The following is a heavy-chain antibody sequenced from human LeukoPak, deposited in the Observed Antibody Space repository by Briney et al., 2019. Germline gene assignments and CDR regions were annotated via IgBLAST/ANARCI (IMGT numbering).Heavy chain of an antibody. Sequence: SQTLSLTCTVSGGSISSGGYSWSWIRQPPGKGLEWIGYIYHSGSTYYNPSLKSRVTISVDRSKNQFSLKLSSVTAADTAVYYCARGAQDGWFDPWGQGTLVTVSS. CDR3: ARGAQDGWFDP. CDR2: IYHSGST. J-gene: IGHJ5*02. V-gene: IGHV4-30-2*01. CDR1: GGSISSGGYS.